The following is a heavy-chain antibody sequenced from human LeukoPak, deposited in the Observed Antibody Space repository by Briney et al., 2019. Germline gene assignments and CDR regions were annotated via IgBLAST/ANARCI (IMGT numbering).Heavy chain of an antibody. CDR2: VKEDGSEK. V-gene: IGHV3-7*01. CDR3: ARGDRRFDY. Sequence: GGSLRLSCAASGFTLSNYWMTWVRQAPGEGLEWVANVKEDGSEKYYVDSVKGRFTISRDNAKNSLYLQMNSLRAEDMAVYYCARGDRRFDYWGQGTLVTVSS. J-gene: IGHJ4*02. CDR1: GFTLSNYW. D-gene: IGHD2-21*01.